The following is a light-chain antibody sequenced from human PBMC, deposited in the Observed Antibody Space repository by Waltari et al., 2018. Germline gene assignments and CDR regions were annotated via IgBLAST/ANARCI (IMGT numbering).Light chain of an antibody. Sequence: DIVLTQSPGTLSVSPRARATLSCRASQSVRRTLAWYQQKPGQAPRLLIYDASTRATGVPDRFSGSGFGTDFSLTISRLEPEDFAVYYCQKYGTLPATFGQGTKVEIK. CDR2: DAS. CDR1: QSVRRT. J-gene: IGKJ1*01. CDR3: QKYGTLPAT. V-gene: IGKV3-20*01.